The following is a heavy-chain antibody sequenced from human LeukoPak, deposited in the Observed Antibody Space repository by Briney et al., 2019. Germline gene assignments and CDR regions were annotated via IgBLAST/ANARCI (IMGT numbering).Heavy chain of an antibody. CDR2: ISGGGGST. V-gene: IGHV3-23*01. CDR3: AKGGKWDVTPFDY. D-gene: IGHD1-26*01. J-gene: IGHJ4*02. CDR1: GFTFTSYS. Sequence: GGSLRLSCAASGFTFTSYSMNWVRQAPGKGLEWVSTISGGGGSTYHADSVKGRFTISRDNSKNTLYLQVNSLRAENTAVYYCAKGGKWDVTPFDYWGQGTLVTVSS.